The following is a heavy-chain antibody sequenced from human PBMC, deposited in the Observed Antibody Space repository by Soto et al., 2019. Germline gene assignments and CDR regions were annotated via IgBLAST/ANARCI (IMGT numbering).Heavy chain of an antibody. CDR2: IYYRGST. V-gene: IGHV4-59*01. CDR1: GGSISSYY. J-gene: IGHJ4*02. D-gene: IGHD3-9*01. Sequence: SETLSLTCTVSGGSISSYYWSWIRQPPGKGLEWIGYIYYRGSTNYNPSLKSRVTISVDTSKNQFSLTLSSVTAADTAVYYCAREGDYDLLTGYYLVGLFEYWGQGTLVTVSS. CDR3: AREGDYDLLTGYYLVGLFEY.